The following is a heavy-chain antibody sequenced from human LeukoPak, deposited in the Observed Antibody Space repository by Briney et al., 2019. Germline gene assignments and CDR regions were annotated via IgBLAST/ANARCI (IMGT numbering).Heavy chain of an antibody. J-gene: IGHJ3*02. CDR3: ARDLAYGDYRDDAFDI. CDR2: INPNSGGT. V-gene: IGHV1-2*06. CDR1: GYTFTGYY. D-gene: IGHD4-17*01. Sequence: ASVKVSCKASGYTFTGYYMHWVRQAPGQGLEWMGRINPNSGGTNYAQKFQGRVTMTRDTSISTAYMELSSLRSEDTAVYYCARDLAYGDYRDDAFDIWGQGTMVTVSS.